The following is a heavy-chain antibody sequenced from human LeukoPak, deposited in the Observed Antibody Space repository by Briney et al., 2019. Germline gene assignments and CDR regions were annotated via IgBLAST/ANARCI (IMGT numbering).Heavy chain of an antibody. J-gene: IGHJ5*02. V-gene: IGHV6-1*01. D-gene: IGHD1-26*01. CDR1: GDSVSSSAS. CDR3: ARDADSANEWGPFDP. CDR2: TYYRSKWSS. Sequence: SQTLSLTCVISGDSVSSSASWNWLRQSPSRGLEWLGRTYYRSKWSSEYATSVKSRITINADTSKNQFSLQLDSVIPEDTAVYYCARDADSANEWGPFDPWGQGILVTVSS.